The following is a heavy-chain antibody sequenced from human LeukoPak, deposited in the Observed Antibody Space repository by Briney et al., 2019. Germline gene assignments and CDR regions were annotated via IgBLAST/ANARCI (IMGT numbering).Heavy chain of an antibody. J-gene: IGHJ3*02. V-gene: IGHV1-8*03. D-gene: IGHD3-16*01. Sequence: ASVKASCKASGYTFTSYDINWVRQATGQGLEWMGWMNPNSGNTGYAQKFQGRVTITRNTSISTAYMELSSLRSEDTAVYYCARVRSRYIWGTPQWPFDMWGQGTMVTV. CDR3: ARVRSRYIWGTPQWPFDM. CDR1: GYTFTSYD. CDR2: MNPNSGNT.